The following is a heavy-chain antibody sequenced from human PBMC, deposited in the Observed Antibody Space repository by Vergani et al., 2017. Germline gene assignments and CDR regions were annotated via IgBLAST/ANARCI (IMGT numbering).Heavy chain of an antibody. Sequence: EVQLVESGGGLVQPGGSLRLSCAASGFTFSSYEMNWVRQAPGKGLEWVSYISSSGSTIYYADSVKGRFTISRDNAKNSLYLQMNSLRAEDTAVYYCARIGYCSSTSCYAGRGMDVWGQGTTVTVSS. J-gene: IGHJ6*02. CDR3: ARIGYCSSTSCYAGRGMDV. V-gene: IGHV3-48*03. CDR2: ISSSGSTI. D-gene: IGHD2-2*01. CDR1: GFTFSSYE.